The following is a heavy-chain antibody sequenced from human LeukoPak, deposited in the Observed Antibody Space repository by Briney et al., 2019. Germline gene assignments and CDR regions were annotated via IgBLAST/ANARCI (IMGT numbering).Heavy chain of an antibody. J-gene: IGHJ6*03. D-gene: IGHD3-3*01. CDR2: IIPIFGTA. V-gene: IGHV1-69*13. CDR1: GGTFSSYA. Sequence: ASVKVSCKVSGGTFSSYAISWVRQAPGQGLEWMGGIIPIFGTANYAQKFQGRVTITADESTSTAYMELSSLRSEDTAVYYCARWAPDTIFGVVPNYYYYMDVWGKGTTVTVSS. CDR3: ARWAPDTIFGVVPNYYYYMDV.